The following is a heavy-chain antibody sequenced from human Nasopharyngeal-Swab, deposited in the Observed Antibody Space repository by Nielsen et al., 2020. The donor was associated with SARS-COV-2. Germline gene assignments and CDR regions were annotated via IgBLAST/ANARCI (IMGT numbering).Heavy chain of an antibody. Sequence: GESLKISCAASGFTFSSCGMHWVRQAPGKGLEWVAVISYDGSNKYCADSVRGRFTISRDNSKSTLYLQMNSLRAEDTAEYFCAKDGVRLNGIDVWGQGTTVTVSS. CDR2: ISYDGSNK. CDR1: GFTFSSCG. V-gene: IGHV3-30*18. CDR3: AKDGVRLNGIDV. D-gene: IGHD3-16*01. J-gene: IGHJ6*02.